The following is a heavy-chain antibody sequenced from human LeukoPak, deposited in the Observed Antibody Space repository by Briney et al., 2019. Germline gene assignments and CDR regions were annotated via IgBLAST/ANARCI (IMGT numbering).Heavy chain of an antibody. CDR2: IYTSGST. Sequence: PSETLSLTCTVSGGSISSGSYYWSWIRQPAGKGLEWIGRIYTSGSTNYNPSLKSRVTISVDTSKNQFSLKLSSVTAADTAVYYCARGSIAARRAFDIWGQGTMVTVSS. CDR1: GGSISSGSYY. J-gene: IGHJ3*02. CDR3: ARGSIAARRAFDI. D-gene: IGHD6-6*01. V-gene: IGHV4-61*02.